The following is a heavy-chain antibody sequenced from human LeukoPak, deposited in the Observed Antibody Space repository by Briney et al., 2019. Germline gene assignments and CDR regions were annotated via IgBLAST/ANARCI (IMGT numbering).Heavy chain of an antibody. V-gene: IGHV4-34*01. J-gene: IGHJ4*02. D-gene: IGHD4-23*01. CDR2: INHSGST. CDR1: GGSFSDYY. Sequence: PSETLSLTCAVYGGSFSDYYWGWIRQPPGRGLEWIGEINHSGSTNYNPSLKSRVTISVDTSKNQFSLKLSSVTAADTAVYYCARASGGGNFFYWGQGTLLTVSS. CDR3: ARASGGGNFFY.